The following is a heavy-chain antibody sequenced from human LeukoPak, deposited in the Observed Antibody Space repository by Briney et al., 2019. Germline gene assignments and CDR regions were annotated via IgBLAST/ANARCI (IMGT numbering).Heavy chain of an antibody. J-gene: IGHJ4*02. CDR3: ARDRGAVTDVFDY. V-gene: IGHV3-11*04. CDR2: IRSSGTTI. CDR1: RFTFSDYY. D-gene: IGHD6-19*01. Sequence: PGGSLRLSCVASRFTFSDYYMSWIRQAPGKGLEWVSYIRSSGTTIHYADSVKGRFTISRDNAKNSLYLQMDSLRAEDTAVYYCARDRGAVTDVFDYWGQGTLVTVSS.